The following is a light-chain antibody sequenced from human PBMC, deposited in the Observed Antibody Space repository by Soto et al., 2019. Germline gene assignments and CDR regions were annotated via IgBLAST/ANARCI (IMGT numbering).Light chain of an antibody. V-gene: IGLV2-18*02. CDR2: DVI. CDR1: SSDVGAYNH. Sequence: QSALTQPASVSGSPGQSVTISCTGTSSDVGAYNHVSWYQKPPGTAPKLIIYDVINRPSGVPDRFSGSKSGNTASLTISGLQAEDEADYYCSSYTGWGTLVVFGGGTKLTVL. CDR3: SSYTGWGTLVV. J-gene: IGLJ2*01.